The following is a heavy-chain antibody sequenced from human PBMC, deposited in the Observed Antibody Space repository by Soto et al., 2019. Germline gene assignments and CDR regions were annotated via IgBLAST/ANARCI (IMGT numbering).Heavy chain of an antibody. CDR1: GYTLTELS. CDR2: FDPEDGET. J-gene: IGHJ4*02. Sequence: GSSVKVSCKVSGYTLTELSMHWVRQAPGKGLEWMGGFDPEDGETIYAQKFQGRVTMTEDTSTDTAYMELSSLRSEDTAVYYCATLMPYSGSYGPLYFDYWGQGTLVTVSS. CDR3: ATLMPYSGSYGPLYFDY. D-gene: IGHD1-26*01. V-gene: IGHV1-24*01.